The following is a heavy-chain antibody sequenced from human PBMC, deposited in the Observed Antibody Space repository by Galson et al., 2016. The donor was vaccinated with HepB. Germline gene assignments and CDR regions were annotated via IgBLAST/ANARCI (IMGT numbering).Heavy chain of an antibody. CDR3: ARGTPDYRPYYFDY. Sequence: SCATSGFTFGDYAMSWFRQAPGKGLGWVGFIRSKTYGGTTEYAASVKARFTISRDDSKSFAYLQMSSLNTGDTAVYYCARGTPDYRPYYFDYWGQGTLVTVSS. CDR1: GFTFGDYA. J-gene: IGHJ4*02. D-gene: IGHD4-11*01. CDR2: IRSKTYGGTT. V-gene: IGHV3-49*03.